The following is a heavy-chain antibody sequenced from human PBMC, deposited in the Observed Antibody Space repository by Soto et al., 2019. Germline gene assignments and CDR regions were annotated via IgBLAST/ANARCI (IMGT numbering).Heavy chain of an antibody. CDR3: AREYCSSTSCFGPYYMDV. J-gene: IGHJ6*03. CDR2: ISSSSSYI. D-gene: IGHD2-2*01. Sequence: GSLRLSCAASGFTFSSYSMNWVRQAPGKGLEWVSSISSSSSYIYYADSVKGRFTISRDNAKNSLYLQMNSLRAEDTAVYYCAREYCSSTSCFGPYYMDVWGKGTTVTVSS. CDR1: GFTFSSYS. V-gene: IGHV3-21*01.